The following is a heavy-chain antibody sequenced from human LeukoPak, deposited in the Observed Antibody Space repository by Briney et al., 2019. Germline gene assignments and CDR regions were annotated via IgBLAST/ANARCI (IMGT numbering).Heavy chain of an antibody. J-gene: IGHJ4*02. D-gene: IGHD3-10*01. Sequence: GGSLRLSCAASGFTSSSYSMNWVRQAPGKGLEWVSSISSSSSYIYYADSVKGRFTISRDNAKNSLYLQMNSLRAEDTAVYYCARDRGTMVRGVISWNYWGQGTLVTVSS. CDR3: ARDRGTMVRGVISWNY. CDR1: GFTSSSYS. V-gene: IGHV3-21*01. CDR2: ISSSSSYI.